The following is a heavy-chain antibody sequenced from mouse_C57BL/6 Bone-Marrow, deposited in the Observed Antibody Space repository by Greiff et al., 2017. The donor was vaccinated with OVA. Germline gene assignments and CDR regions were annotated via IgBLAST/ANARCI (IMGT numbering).Heavy chain of an antibody. Sequence: QVQLQQPGAELVKPGASVKMSCKASGYTFTSYWITWVKQRPGQGLEWIGDIYPGSGSTNYNEKFKSKATLTVDKSSSTAYMQLSSLTSEDSAVYYFARELDCDGSRYWYFDVWGTGTTVTVSS. CDR3: ARELDCDGSRYWYFDV. J-gene: IGHJ1*03. D-gene: IGHD1-1*01. V-gene: IGHV1-55*01. CDR1: GYTFTSYW. CDR2: IYPGSGST.